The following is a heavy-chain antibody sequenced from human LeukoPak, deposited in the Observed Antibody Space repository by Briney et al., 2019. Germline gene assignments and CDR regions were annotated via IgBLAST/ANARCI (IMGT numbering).Heavy chain of an antibody. CDR2: ISGSGGST. V-gene: IGHV3-23*01. CDR3: AKDTLIVVVPSPFDY. Sequence: GGPLRLSCAASGFTFSSYAMSWVRQAPGKGLEWVSAISGSGGSTYYADSVKGRFTISRDNSKNTLYLQMNSLRAEDTAVYYCAKDTLIVVVPSPFDYWGQGTLVTVSS. CDR1: GFTFSSYA. D-gene: IGHD2-2*01. J-gene: IGHJ4*02.